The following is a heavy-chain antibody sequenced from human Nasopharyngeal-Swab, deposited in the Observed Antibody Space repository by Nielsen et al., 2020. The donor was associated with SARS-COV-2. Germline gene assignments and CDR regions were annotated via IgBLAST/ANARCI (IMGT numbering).Heavy chain of an antibody. CDR1: GYTFTRYY. V-gene: IGHV1-46*01. J-gene: IGHJ5*02. D-gene: IGHD2-15*01. CDR2: INPGGGSA. CDR3: ARGGDPREVVAATDCFDL. Sequence: ASVKVSCKASGYTFTRYYVHWVRQAPGQGLEWMGIINPGGGSARYSQNFQGRVTMTRDTSTSTVYMELSSLRSEDTAVYYCARGGDPREVVAATDCFDLWGQGTRVTVSS.